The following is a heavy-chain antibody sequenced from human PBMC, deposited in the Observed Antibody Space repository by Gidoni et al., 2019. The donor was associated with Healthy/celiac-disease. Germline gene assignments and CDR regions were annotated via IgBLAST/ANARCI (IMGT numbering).Heavy chain of an antibody. D-gene: IGHD3-22*01. V-gene: IGHV3-49*04. Sequence: EVQLVESGGGLVQPGRSLRLSCPASGFTFGDYAMSWVRQAPGKGLEWVGFIRSKAYGGTTEYAASVKGRFTISRDDSKSIAYLQMNSLKTEDTAVYYCTRDQHYYDSSGYYLFDYWGQGTLVTVSS. CDR3: TRDQHYYDSSGYYLFDY. CDR2: IRSKAYGGTT. CDR1: GFTFGDYA. J-gene: IGHJ4*02.